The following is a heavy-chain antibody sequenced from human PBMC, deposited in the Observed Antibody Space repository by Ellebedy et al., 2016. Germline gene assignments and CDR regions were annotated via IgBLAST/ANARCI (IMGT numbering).Heavy chain of an antibody. CDR1: GYNFTAYF. J-gene: IGHJ5*02. CDR3: ARGEARWELSSPDR. CDR2: FNPNTGGT. Sequence: ASVKVSCXASGYNFTAYFIHWVRQVPGQGLDWMGWFNPNTGGTNYAQKFQDRVAMTTDTSMNSAYMGLRRLSSDDTALYSCARGEARWELSSPDRWGQGTLVTVS. D-gene: IGHD3-16*02. V-gene: IGHV1-2*02.